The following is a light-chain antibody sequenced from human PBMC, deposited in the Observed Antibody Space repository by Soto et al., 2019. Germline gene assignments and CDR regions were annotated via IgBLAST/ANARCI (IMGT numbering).Light chain of an antibody. CDR2: GAS. CDR3: QQFGSSVRT. Sequence: EIVLTQSPGTLSLSPGERATLSCRASQRVSSSDSVWYQQKPGQAPRLLIYGASSRATGIPDRFSGSGSGTDFALTISRLEPEDFAVYYCQQFGSSVRTFGQGTEVEV. J-gene: IGKJ1*01. CDR1: QRVSSSD. V-gene: IGKV3-20*01.